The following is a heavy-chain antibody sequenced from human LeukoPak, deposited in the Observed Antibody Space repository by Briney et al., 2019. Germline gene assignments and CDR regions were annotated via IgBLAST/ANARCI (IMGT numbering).Heavy chain of an antibody. CDR3: AKDMGEESRGAFDI. Sequence: GRSLRLSCAASGFTFDDYAMHRVRQAPGKGLEWVSGISWNSGSIGYADSVKGRFTISRDNAKNSLYLQMNSLRAEDTALYCCAKDMGEESRGAFDIWGQGTMVTVSS. CDR2: ISWNSGSI. CDR1: GFTFDDYA. V-gene: IGHV3-9*01. J-gene: IGHJ3*02. D-gene: IGHD3-16*01.